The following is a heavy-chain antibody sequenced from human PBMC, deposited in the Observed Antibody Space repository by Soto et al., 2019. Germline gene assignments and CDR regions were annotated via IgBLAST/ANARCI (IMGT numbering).Heavy chain of an antibody. V-gene: IGHV4-34*12. CDR3: ARSPLSYDYVRQTWREVGDSFDV. D-gene: IGHD3-10*02. J-gene: IGHJ3*01. CDR1: NSSLGAFH. Sequence: PSETLSLTCAIYNSSLGAFHRTWIRQPPGKGLEWIGELIHGGSTNYNPSLKSRVTFSLDTSKSQFSLHVMSVTAADTAVYYCARSPLSYDYVRQTWREVGDSFDVWGRGTMVTVSS. CDR2: LIHGGST.